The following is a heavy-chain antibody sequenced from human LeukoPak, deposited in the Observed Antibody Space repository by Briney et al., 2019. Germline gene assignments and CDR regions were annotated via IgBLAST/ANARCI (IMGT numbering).Heavy chain of an antibody. CDR1: GGSFSGYY. CDR3: ARDYVGVAGTFDY. J-gene: IGHJ4*02. V-gene: IGHV4-34*01. CDR2: INHSGST. D-gene: IGHD6-19*01. Sequence: SETLSLTCAVYGGSFSGYYWSWIRQPPGKGLEWIGEINHSGSTNYNPSLKSRVTISLDTSKNQFSLRLRSVTAADTAVYYCARDYVGVAGTFDYWGQGTLVTVSS.